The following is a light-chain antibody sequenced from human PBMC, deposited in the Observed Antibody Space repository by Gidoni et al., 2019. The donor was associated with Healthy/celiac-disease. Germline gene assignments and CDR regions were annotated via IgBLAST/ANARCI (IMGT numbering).Light chain of an antibody. Sequence: SYELIQPPSVSVSPGQTASITCSGDKLGDKYACWYQQKPGQSPVLVIYQDRKRPSGIPERFSGSNSGNTATLTISGTQAMDEADYYCQAWDSSTYVFGTGTKVTVL. CDR1: KLGDKY. J-gene: IGLJ1*01. CDR3: QAWDSSTYV. CDR2: QDR. V-gene: IGLV3-1*01.